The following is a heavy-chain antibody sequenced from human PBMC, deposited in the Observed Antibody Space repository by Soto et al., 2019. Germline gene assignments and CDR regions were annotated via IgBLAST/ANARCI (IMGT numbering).Heavy chain of an antibody. Sequence: QVQLVQSGAEVKKPGSSVKVSCKASGGTFSSYTISWVRQAPGQGIEWMGRIIPILGIANYAQKFQGRVTITADKSTSTAYMELSSLRSEDTAVYYCARARGLTLNWGSRSREFDYWGQGTLVTVSS. CDR3: ARARGLTLNWGSRSREFDY. V-gene: IGHV1-69*02. CDR2: IIPILGIA. D-gene: IGHD7-27*01. J-gene: IGHJ4*02. CDR1: GGTFSSYT.